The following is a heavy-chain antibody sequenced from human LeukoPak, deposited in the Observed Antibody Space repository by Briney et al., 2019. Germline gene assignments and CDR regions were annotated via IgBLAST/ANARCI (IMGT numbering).Heavy chain of an antibody. J-gene: IGHJ6*03. CDR2: IYYSGST. D-gene: IGHD2-2*02. CDR3: ARSIPGYYYYYMDV. V-gene: IGHV4-39*01. CDR1: GGSISSSSYY. Sequence: SETLSLTCTVSGGSISSSSYYWGWIRQPPGKGLEWNVSIYYSGSTYYNPSLKSRVTISVDTSKNQFSLKLSSVTAADTAVYYCARSIPGYYYYYMDVWGKGTTVTVSS.